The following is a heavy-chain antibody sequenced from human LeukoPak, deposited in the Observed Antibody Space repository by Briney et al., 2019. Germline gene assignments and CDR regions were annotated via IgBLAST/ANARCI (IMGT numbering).Heavy chain of an antibody. J-gene: IGHJ4*02. D-gene: IGHD5-24*01. CDR3: ARSPPRWLQLGGGDY. V-gene: IGHV4-39*07. CDR2: IYYSGAT. CDR1: GGSISSSIDY. Sequence: SETLSLTCSVSGGSISSSIDYWGWIRQPPGKGLEWIASIYYSGATYYNPSLKSRVTISVDTSKNQFSLKLSSVTAADTAVYYCARSPPRWLQLGGGDYWGQGTLVTVSS.